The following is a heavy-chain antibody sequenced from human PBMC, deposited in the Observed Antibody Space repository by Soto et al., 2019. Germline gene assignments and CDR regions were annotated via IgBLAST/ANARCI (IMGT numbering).Heavy chain of an antibody. V-gene: IGHV2-5*02. CDR3: APREGYGRLDY. Sequence: QITLKESGPTLVKPTQTLTLTCTFSGFSLSTSGVGVGWIRQPPGKALEWLAIIYGDDSKRYSPSLKSRLTITKDPPKTQAFLTMTNMDFVDTATYYCAPREGYGRLDYWGQGILVTVSS. CDR2: IYGDDSK. D-gene: IGHD5-12*01. CDR1: GFSLSTSGVG. J-gene: IGHJ4*02.